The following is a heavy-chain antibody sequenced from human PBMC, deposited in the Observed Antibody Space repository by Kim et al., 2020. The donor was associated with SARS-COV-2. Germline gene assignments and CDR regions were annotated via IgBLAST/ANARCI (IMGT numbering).Heavy chain of an antibody. D-gene: IGHD3-22*01. CDR2: INHSGST. Sequence: SETLSLTCAVYGGSFSGYYWSWIRQPPGKGLEWIGEINHSGSTNYNPSLKSRVTISVDTSKNQFSLKLSSVTAADTAVYYCARRTDSSGYPYYFDYWGQG. V-gene: IGHV4-34*01. CDR3: ARRTDSSGYPYYFDY. J-gene: IGHJ4*02. CDR1: GGSFSGYY.